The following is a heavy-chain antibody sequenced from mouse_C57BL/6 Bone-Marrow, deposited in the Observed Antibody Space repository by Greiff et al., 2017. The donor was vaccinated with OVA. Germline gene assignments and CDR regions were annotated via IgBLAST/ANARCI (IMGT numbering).Heavy chain of an antibody. CDR2: INPGSGGT. D-gene: IGHD1-1*01. J-gene: IGHJ2*01. Sequence: QVQLKESGAELVRPGTSVKVSCKASGYAFTNYLIEWVKQRPGQGLEWIGVINPGSGGTNYNEKFKGKATLTADKSSSTAYMQLSSLTSEDSAVYFCARDGPLRDYWGQGTTLTVSS. CDR1: GYAFTNYL. V-gene: IGHV1-54*01. CDR3: ARDGPLRDY.